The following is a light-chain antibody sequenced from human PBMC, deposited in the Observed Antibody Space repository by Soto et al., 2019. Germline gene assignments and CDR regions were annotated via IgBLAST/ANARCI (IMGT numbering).Light chain of an antibody. CDR3: QQYNNRPGIT. CDR2: GAS. CDR1: QSVSSN. J-gene: IGKJ5*01. Sequence: EIVMTQSPATLSVSPGERATLSCRASQSVSSNLAWYQQKPGQAPRLLIYGASTRATGIPARFSGSGSGTEFTLTISSLQSEDFAVFYCQQYNNRPGITFGQGTRLEIK. V-gene: IGKV3-15*01.